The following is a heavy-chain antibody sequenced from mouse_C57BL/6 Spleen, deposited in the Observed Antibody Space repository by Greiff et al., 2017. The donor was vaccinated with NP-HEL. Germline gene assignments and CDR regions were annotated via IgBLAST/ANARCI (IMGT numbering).Heavy chain of an antibody. CDR1: GFTFSDFY. CDR2: SRNKANDYTT. V-gene: IGHV7-1*01. Sequence: EVQVVESGGGLVQSGRSLRLSCATSGFTFSDFYMEWVRQAPGKGLEWIAASRNKANDYTTEYSASVKGRFIVSRDTSQSILYLQMNALRAEDTAIYYCARDKGPGYFDVWGTGTTVTVSS. J-gene: IGHJ1*03. CDR3: ARDKGPGYFDV.